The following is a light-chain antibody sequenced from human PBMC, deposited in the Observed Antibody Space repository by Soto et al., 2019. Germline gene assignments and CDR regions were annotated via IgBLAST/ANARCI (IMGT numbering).Light chain of an antibody. Sequence: DIQMTQSPSTLSGSVVYIVTITFRASQTISSWLAWYQQKPGKAPKLLIYKASTLKSGVPSRFSGSGSGTDFTLTISSLQAEDVAVYYCQKYYITPLTFGGGTKVDIK. CDR2: KAS. CDR3: QKYYITPLT. V-gene: IGKV1-5*03. CDR1: QTISSW. J-gene: IGKJ4*01.